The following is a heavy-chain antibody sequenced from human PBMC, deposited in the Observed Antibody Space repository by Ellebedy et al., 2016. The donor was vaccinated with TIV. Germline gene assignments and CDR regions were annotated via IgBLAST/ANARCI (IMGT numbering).Heavy chain of an antibody. CDR3: VGRGGDY. J-gene: IGHJ4*02. CDR2: VGIKTNSYAT. D-gene: IGHD3-16*01. CDR1: GFTFSGSP. V-gene: IGHV3-73*01. Sequence: GESLKISCAASGFTFSGSPIHWVRQASGKGLEWVGRVGIKTNSYATQYAASVKGRFTISRDDSKNTAYLQMNSLKTEDTAVYYCVGRGGDYWGQGTLVTVSS.